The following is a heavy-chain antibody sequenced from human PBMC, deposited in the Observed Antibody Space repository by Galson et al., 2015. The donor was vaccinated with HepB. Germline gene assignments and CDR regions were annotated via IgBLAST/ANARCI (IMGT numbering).Heavy chain of an antibody. Sequence: ETLSLTCAVYGGSFSGYFWSWIRQPPGKGLEWIGETNHSGSTNYNPSPKSRVTILVDTSQNQFPLKLRSVTAADTAVYYCVERAVAGPLSWFDPWGQGTLVTVSS. CDR1: GGSFSGYF. CDR3: VERAVAGPLSWFDP. D-gene: IGHD6-19*01. V-gene: IGHV4-34*01. CDR2: TNHSGST. J-gene: IGHJ5*02.